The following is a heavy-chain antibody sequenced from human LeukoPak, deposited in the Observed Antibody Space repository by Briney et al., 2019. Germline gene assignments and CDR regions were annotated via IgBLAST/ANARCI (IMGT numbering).Heavy chain of an antibody. CDR1: GGTFSSYA. V-gene: IGHV1-69*04. CDR3: ARRTGYNCNWFDP. Sequence: SVKASCKVSGGTFSSYAISWVRQAAGHGLEWMVRIIPILSIANYAQKFQGRITITADKSTSTAYMELSSLRSEDTAVYYCARRTGYNCNWFDPWGQGTLVTVSS. J-gene: IGHJ5*02. CDR2: IIPILSIA. D-gene: IGHD5-24*01.